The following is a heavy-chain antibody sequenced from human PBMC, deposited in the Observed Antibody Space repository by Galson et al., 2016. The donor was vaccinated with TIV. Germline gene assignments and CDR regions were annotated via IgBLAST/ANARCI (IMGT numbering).Heavy chain of an antibody. CDR3: ARVKSNPIYYYYYYYMDV. Sequence: LSLTCTVSGGSISNPSYHWGWIRQPPGKGLEWIGNLFYTGSTYYNPSLKSRVTMSVDTSKNQFSLKLTSVTAADTAVYYCARVKSNPIYYYYYYYMDVWGKGTTVTVSS. CDR2: LFYTGST. D-gene: IGHD3-3*02. J-gene: IGHJ6*03. V-gene: IGHV4-39*07. CDR1: GGSISNPSYH.